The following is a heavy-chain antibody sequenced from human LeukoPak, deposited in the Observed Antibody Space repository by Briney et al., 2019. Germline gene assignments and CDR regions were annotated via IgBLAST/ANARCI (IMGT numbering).Heavy chain of an antibody. CDR3: ARVDIVVVPAAIPRDYYYMDV. D-gene: IGHD2-2*02. V-gene: IGHV3-30-3*01. CDR1: GFTFSSYA. CDR2: ISYDGSNK. Sequence: GGSLGLSCAASGFTFSSYAMHWVRQAPCKGLEWVAVISYDGSNKYYADSVKGRFTISRDNAKNSLYLQMNSLRAEDTAVYYCARVDIVVVPAAIPRDYYYMDVWGKGTTVTVSS. J-gene: IGHJ6*03.